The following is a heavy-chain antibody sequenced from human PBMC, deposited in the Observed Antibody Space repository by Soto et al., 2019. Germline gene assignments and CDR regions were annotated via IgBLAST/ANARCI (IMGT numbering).Heavy chain of an antibody. CDR2: IYPGDSDT. V-gene: IGHV5-51*01. J-gene: IGHJ4*02. D-gene: IGHD1-1*01. CDR3: ARHPGTTGTTDLDY. CDR1: GYSFTSHW. Sequence: PGESLKISCKGSGYSFTSHWIGWVRQVPGKGLEWMGIIYPGDSDTRYSPSFQGQVTISADKSINTAYVQWSSLKASDTAMYYCARHPGTTGTTDLDYWGQGTLVTVSS.